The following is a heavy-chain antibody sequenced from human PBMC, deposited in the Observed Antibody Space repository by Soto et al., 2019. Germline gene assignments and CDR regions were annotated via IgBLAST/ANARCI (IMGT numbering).Heavy chain of an antibody. J-gene: IGHJ6*02. CDR1: GGTFSSYA. CDR3: AIRVGATKNYYYGMGV. D-gene: IGHD1-26*01. V-gene: IGHV1-69*13. Sequence: GASVKVSCKASGGTFSSYAISWVRQAPGQGLEWMGVIIPIFGTANYAQKFQGRVTITADESTSTAYMELSSLRSEDTAVYYCAIRVGATKNYYYGMGVWGQGTTVTVSS. CDR2: IIPIFGTA.